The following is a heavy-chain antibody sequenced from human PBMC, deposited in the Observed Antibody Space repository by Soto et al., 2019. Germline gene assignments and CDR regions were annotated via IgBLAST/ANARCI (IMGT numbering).Heavy chain of an antibody. J-gene: IGHJ6*02. CDR3: ARDESRGGSCYSAGGSYCNYGMDV. V-gene: IGHV4-61*01. CDR2: IYYSGST. Sequence: PSETLSLTCTVSGGSVSSGSYYWSWIRQPPGKGLGWLGYIYYSGSTNYNPSLKSRVTISVDTSKNQFSLKLSSVTAADTAVYYGARDESRGGSCYSAGGSYCNYGMDVWGQGTTVTVSS. CDR1: GGSVSSGSYY. D-gene: IGHD2-15*01.